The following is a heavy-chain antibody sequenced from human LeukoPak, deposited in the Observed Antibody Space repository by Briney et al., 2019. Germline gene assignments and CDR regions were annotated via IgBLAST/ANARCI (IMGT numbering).Heavy chain of an antibody. CDR2: IYYSGST. V-gene: IGHV4-59*01. D-gene: IGHD3-22*01. CDR1: GGSIRSYF. CDR3: ARGSDHYDSSGYRYFDL. Sequence: PSETLSLTCTVSGGSIRSYFWSWIRQPPGKGLEWIGYIYYSGSTNYNPSLKSRVTISVDTSKNQFSLKLSSETAADTAVYYCARGSDHYDSSGYRYFDLWGRGTLATASS. J-gene: IGHJ2*01.